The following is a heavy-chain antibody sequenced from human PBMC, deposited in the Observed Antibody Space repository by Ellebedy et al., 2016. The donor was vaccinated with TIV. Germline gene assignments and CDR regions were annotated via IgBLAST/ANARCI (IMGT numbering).Heavy chain of an antibody. Sequence: GESLKISCAASGFSVNSNYMSWVRQAPGKGLEWVSVIYSGGATYYADSVKGRFIISRDISKNPVYLQMNDLRAEDTAVYYCARPQWPYYYTPLGYWGQGTLVTVSS. J-gene: IGHJ4*02. CDR3: ARPQWPYYYTPLGY. D-gene: IGHD3-10*01. CDR2: IYSGGAT. CDR1: GFSVNSNY. V-gene: IGHV3-66*01.